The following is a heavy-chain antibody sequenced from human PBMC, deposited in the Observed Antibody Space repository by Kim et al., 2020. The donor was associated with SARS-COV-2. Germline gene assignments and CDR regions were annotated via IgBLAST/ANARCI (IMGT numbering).Heavy chain of an antibody. CDR3: AKFPLSVVVITLGYFDY. J-gene: IGHJ4*02. V-gene: IGHV3-23*01. Sequence: GGSLRLSCAASGFTFSSYAMSWVRQAPGKGLEWVSAISGSGGSTYYADSVKGRFTISRDNSKNTLYLQMNSLRAEDTAVYYCAKFPLSVVVITLGYFDYWGQGTLVTVSS. CDR1: GFTFSSYA. CDR2: ISGSGGST. D-gene: IGHD3-22*01.